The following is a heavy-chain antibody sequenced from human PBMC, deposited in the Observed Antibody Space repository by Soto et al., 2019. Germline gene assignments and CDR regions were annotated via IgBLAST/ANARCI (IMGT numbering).Heavy chain of an antibody. D-gene: IGHD3-22*01. J-gene: IGHJ3*01. Sequence: QVQLVQSGAEVKKPGSSVKVSCKASGGTISSYTISWVRQAPGQGLEWMGRIIPILGIANYAQKFQGRVVNTAEKSTSTAYMELSSLISEDTAGYYCARASTLRYDSSGYYPIDAFDVWGQGTMVTVSS. V-gene: IGHV1-69*02. CDR3: ARASTLRYDSSGYYPIDAFDV. CDR2: IIPILGIA. CDR1: GGTISSYT.